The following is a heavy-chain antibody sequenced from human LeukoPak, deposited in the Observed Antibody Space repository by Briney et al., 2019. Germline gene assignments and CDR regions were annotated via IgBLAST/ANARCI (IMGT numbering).Heavy chain of an antibody. J-gene: IGHJ3*01. CDR2: TYNSAYS. V-gene: IGHV4-31*03. CDR3: ARSRGWRDAFDF. CDR1: GGSISISGFY. Sequence: SEALCLTCSVSGGSISISGFYWIWIGPLPGMGLEWIGYTYNSAYSYYNPSFGSRVTIATDKSMTRFCLKSHSVTAAHTAVYYCARSRGWRDAFDFWGRGTMVTVSS. D-gene: IGHD6-19*01.